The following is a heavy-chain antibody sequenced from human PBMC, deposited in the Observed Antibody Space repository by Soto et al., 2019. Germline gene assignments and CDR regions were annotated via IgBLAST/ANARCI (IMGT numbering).Heavy chain of an antibody. CDR2: TGGSGVTT. J-gene: IGHJ4*02. Sequence: EVQLLESGGGLVQPGGSLRLSCAASGFTFSDYAMSWVRQAPGKGLEWVSTTGGSGVTTYYADSVKGRFTISRDNSNYTVYLLMISLRAEDTAVFFCARDRGRDQNKYFDFWGQGALVTVSS. CDR3: ARDRGRDQNKYFDF. V-gene: IGHV3-23*01. D-gene: IGHD1-26*01. CDR1: GFTFSDYA.